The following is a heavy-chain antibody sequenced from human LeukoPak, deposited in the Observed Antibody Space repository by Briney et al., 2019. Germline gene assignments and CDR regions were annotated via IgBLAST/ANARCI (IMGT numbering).Heavy chain of an antibody. CDR1: GFTFSTYG. CDR3: VTRAAAGTDLYYFDS. CDR2: ISGGSTYI. V-gene: IGHV3-21*01. J-gene: IGHJ4*01. D-gene: IGHD6-13*01. Sequence: GGSLRLSCAVSGFTFSTYGMHWVRQAPGRGLEWVSSISGGSTYIDYADPVKGRFTISRDNAKNSLYLEMSSLRAEDTAVYYCVTRAAAGTDLYYFDSWGQGTLVTVSS.